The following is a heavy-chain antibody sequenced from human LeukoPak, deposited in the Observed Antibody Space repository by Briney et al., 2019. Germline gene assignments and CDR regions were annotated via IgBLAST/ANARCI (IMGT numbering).Heavy chain of an antibody. CDR1: GFTFSRNW. Sequence: GGSLRLSCAASGFTFSRNWMHWVRQTPGKGLVWVSRIDTDGTTTIYADSVKGRFTISRDNARNTLYLQMNSLRAEDTAVYYCVRDYGTVTTAYNWFDPWGQGTLVTVSS. CDR3: VRDYGTVTTAYNWFDP. D-gene: IGHD4-17*01. V-gene: IGHV3-74*01. J-gene: IGHJ5*02. CDR2: IDTDGTTT.